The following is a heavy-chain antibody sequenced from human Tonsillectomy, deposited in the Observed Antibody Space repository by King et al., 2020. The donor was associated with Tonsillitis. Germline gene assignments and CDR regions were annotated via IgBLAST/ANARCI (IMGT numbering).Heavy chain of an antibody. Sequence: VQLQQSGPGLVKPSQTLSLTCAISGDSVSSNSAAWNWIRQSPSRGLEWLGRTYYRSKWYNDYAVSVKSRIIINPDTSKNQFSLQLNSVTPEDTAVYYCARGVYDSGSYYNLEGWFDPWGPGTLVTVSS. J-gene: IGHJ5*02. V-gene: IGHV6-1*01. CDR3: ARGVYDSGSYYNLEGWFDP. CDR2: TYYRSKWYN. CDR1: GDSVSSNSAA. D-gene: IGHD3-10*01.